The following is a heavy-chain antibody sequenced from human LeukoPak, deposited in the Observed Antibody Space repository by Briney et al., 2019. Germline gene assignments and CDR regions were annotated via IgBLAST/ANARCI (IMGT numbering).Heavy chain of an antibody. CDR3: AKGPYSDSSEWFQY. Sequence: GGSLRLSCAASGFSFSSYAMGWVRQAPGKRLEWVSSISGTGGRTYYADSVKGRFTISRDNSRNTLSLQMNSLRVEDTAVYFCAKGPYSDSSEWFQYWGQGTLVTVSS. J-gene: IGHJ1*01. CDR1: GFSFSSYA. V-gene: IGHV3-23*01. D-gene: IGHD6-13*01. CDR2: ISGTGGRT.